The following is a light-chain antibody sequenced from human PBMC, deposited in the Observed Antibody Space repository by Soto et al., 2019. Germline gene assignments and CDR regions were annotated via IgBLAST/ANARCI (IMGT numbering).Light chain of an antibody. CDR1: LTISSY. V-gene: IGKV1-39*01. Sequence: IHMTQSPSSLSASVGDRVTMTFLASLTISSYLNWYQQKSGKAPKLLISAASSLESGVPPRFSGSGSGTDFTLTITSLQPEDFATYYCQQSYSTPPITFGQGTRLEIK. CDR3: QQSYSTPPIT. J-gene: IGKJ5*01. CDR2: AAS.